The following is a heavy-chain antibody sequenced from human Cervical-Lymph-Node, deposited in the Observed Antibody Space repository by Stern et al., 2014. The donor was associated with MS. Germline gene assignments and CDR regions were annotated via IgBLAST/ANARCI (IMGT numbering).Heavy chain of an antibody. J-gene: IGHJ6*02. CDR3: ATPSTVTVGGMDV. CDR2: IIPIFGTP. V-gene: IGHV1-69*01. D-gene: IGHD4-17*01. Sequence: MQLVESGAEVKKPGSSVKVSCKASGGTFSTQAINWVRQAPGQGLEWVGGIIPIFGTPNYAQKVQDRVTITADDSASTAYMDLSSLRSEDTAVYDCATPSTVTVGGMDVWGQGTSVTVSS. CDR1: GGTFSTQA.